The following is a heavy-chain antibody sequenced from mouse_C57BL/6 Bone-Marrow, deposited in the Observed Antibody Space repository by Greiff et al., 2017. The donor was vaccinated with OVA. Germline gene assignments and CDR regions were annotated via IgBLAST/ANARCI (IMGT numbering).Heavy chain of an antibody. Sequence: VQLKQSGAELVKPGASVKLSCTASGFNIKDIYMHWVKQRPEQGLEWIGRVDPANGNTDYDPKFQDKATITADTSSNTAYLQLSSLTSEDSAVYYCARLGGYYGGYWGRGTTLTVSS. CDR3: ARLGGYYGGY. J-gene: IGHJ2*01. CDR1: GFNIKDIY. V-gene: IGHV14-3*02. CDR2: VDPANGNT. D-gene: IGHD1-1*02.